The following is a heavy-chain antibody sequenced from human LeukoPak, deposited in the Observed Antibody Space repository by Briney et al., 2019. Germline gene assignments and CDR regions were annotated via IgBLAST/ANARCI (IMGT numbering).Heavy chain of an antibody. Sequence: ASVKLSCTASGYTFTSYYMHWVRQAPGQGLEWMGIINPSGGSTSYAQKFQGRVTMTRDMSTSTVYMELSSLRSEDTAVYYCARENQNWFGPWAREPWSPSPQ. CDR1: GYTFTSYY. CDR2: INPSGGST. V-gene: IGHV1-46*01. J-gene: IGHJ5*02. CDR3: ARENQNWFGP.